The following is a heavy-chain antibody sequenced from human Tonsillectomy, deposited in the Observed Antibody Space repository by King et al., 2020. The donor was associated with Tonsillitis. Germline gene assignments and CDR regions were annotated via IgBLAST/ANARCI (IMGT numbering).Heavy chain of an antibody. V-gene: IGHV4-34*01. D-gene: IGHD4-11*01. Sequence: VQLQQWGAGLLKPSETLSLTCAVYGGSFSGYYWSWIRQPPGKGLEWIGEINHSGSTNYNPSLKSRVTISVDTSKKQFSLKMSSVTAADTAVYYCAREDYSNSHFDYWGQGTLFTFSS. CDR3: AREDYSNSHFDY. J-gene: IGHJ4*02. CDR2: INHSGST. CDR1: GGSFSGYY.